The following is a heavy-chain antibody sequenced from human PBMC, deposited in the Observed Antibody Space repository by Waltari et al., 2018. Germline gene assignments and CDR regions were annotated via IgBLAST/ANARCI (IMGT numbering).Heavy chain of an antibody. CDR3: AKSTFAGDYYDSSGFPKWYFDY. Sequence: EVQLLESGGGLVQPGGSLRLSCAASGFTFSSYAMSWVRQAPGTGLEWVSAISGSGGSTYYADSGKGRFTISRDNSKNTLYLQMNSLRAEDTAVYYCAKSTFAGDYYDSSGFPKWYFDYWGQGTLVTVSS. J-gene: IGHJ4*02. CDR2: ISGSGGST. V-gene: IGHV3-23*01. CDR1: GFTFSSYA. D-gene: IGHD3-22*01.